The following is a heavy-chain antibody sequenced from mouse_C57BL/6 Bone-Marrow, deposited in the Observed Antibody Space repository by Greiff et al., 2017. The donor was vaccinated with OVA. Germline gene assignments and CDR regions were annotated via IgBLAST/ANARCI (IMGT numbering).Heavy chain of an antibody. Sequence: VKLMESGAELVKPGASVKLSCKASGYTFTSYWMHWVKQRPGQGLEWIGMIHPNSGSTNYNEKFKSKATLTVDKSSSTAYMQLSSLTSEDSAVYYCATLRRGFDYWGQGTTLTVSS. CDR3: ATLRRGFDY. J-gene: IGHJ2*01. CDR2: IHPNSGST. V-gene: IGHV1-64*01. CDR1: GYTFTSYW. D-gene: IGHD2-12*01.